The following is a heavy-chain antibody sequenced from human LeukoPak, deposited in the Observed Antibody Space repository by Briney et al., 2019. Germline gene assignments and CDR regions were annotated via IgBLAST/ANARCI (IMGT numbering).Heavy chain of an antibody. CDR2: IWNDGSDQ. D-gene: IGHD1-20*01. Sequence: PGESLRLSCATSGFTFRHYGMHWVRQAPGKGLEWVAVIWNDGSDQRYADFVRGRFTVSRDNSNNILYLHMNGLTADDTARYYCAKDGAGSDNYHAFDIWGQGTVVSVSS. V-gene: IGHV3-30*02. CDR1: GFTFRHYG. J-gene: IGHJ3*02. CDR3: AKDGAGSDNYHAFDI.